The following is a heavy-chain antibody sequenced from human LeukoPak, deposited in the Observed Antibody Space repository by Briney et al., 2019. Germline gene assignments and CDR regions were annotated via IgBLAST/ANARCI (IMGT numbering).Heavy chain of an antibody. J-gene: IGHJ4*02. CDR3: ATVVVVVPGALSPPPVDY. Sequence: GASVKVSCKVSGYTLTELSMHWVRQAPGKGLEWMGGFDPEDGETIYAQKFQGRVTMTEDTSTDTAYSLRSEDTAVYYCATVVVVVPGALSPPPVDYWGQGTLVTVSS. CDR1: GYTLTELS. D-gene: IGHD2-2*01. CDR2: FDPEDGET. V-gene: IGHV1-24*01.